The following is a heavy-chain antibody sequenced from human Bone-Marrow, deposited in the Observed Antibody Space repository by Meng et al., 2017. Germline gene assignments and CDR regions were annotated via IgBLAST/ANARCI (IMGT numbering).Heavy chain of an antibody. CDR1: GFTFSSYA. V-gene: IGHV3-30*01. J-gene: IGHJ6*02. D-gene: IGHD3-3*01. Sequence: GESLKISCAASGFTFSSYAMHWVRQAPGKGLEWVAVISYDGSNKYYADSVKGRFTISRDNSKNTLYLQMNSLRAEDTAVYYCARDDYDFWSGYPVYYYYGMDVWGQGTTVTVSS. CDR3: ARDDYDFWSGYPVYYYYGMDV. CDR2: ISYDGSNK.